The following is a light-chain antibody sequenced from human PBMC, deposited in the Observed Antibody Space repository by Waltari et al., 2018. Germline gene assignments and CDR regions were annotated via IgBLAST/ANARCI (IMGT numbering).Light chain of an antibody. CDR3: CSFSGGNDLL. J-gene: IGLJ2*01. CDR1: NSDIDNFQY. Sequence: QSALTQPPSASGPPGQSVTISCTGTNSDIDNFQYVSWYQQHPGKSPLLIIYDFTKRPSEVPNRFSGSKSGNMASLTVSYLQADDEADYFCCSFSGGNDLLFGGGTKLTVL. V-gene: IGLV2-8*01. CDR2: DFT.